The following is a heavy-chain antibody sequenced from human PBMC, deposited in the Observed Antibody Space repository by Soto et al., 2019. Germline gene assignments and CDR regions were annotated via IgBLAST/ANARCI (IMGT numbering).Heavy chain of an antibody. CDR1: GGSITSAGYF. Sequence: SETLSLTCTVSGGSITSAGYFLTWIRQHPGKGLEWIGYIYYSGSAYYNPSLKSRVSISVDTSESQFSLKLSSVTAADTAVYYCARYLNVGGFDYWGQGALVTVSS. V-gene: IGHV4-31*03. J-gene: IGHJ4*02. CDR3: ARYLNVGGFDY. CDR2: IYYSGSA. D-gene: IGHD3-16*01.